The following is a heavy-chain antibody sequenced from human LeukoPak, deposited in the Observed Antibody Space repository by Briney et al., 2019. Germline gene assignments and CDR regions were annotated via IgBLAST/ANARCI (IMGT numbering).Heavy chain of an antibody. D-gene: IGHD4-17*01. V-gene: IGHV4-59*01. J-gene: IGHJ4*02. CDR1: GGSISSYY. Sequence: PSETLSLTCTVSGGSISSYYWSWIRQPPGKGLEWIGYIYYSGSTNYNPSLKSRVTISVDTSKNQFSLKLSSVTAADTAVYYCARSETYGYFDYWGQGTLVTVSS. CDR3: ARSETYGYFDY. CDR2: IYYSGST.